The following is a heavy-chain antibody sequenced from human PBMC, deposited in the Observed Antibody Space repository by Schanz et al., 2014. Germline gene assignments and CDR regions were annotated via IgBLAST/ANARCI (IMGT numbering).Heavy chain of an antibody. V-gene: IGHV3-48*04. CDR3: ARENLNWEAFDI. Sequence: VQLVESGGGVVQPGRSLSLSCATSGFTFSSYGMHWVRQAPGKGLEWLSYISRDGTTSYYADSVKGRFTISRDNAKNSLYLEMTSLRGEDTAVYYCARENLNWEAFDIWGQGTVVTVSS. CDR2: ISRDGTTS. CDR1: GFTFSSYG. J-gene: IGHJ3*02. D-gene: IGHD7-27*01.